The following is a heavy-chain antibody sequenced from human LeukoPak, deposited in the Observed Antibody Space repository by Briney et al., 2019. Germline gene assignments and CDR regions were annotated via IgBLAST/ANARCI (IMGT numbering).Heavy chain of an antibody. D-gene: IGHD6-13*01. J-gene: IGHJ4*02. V-gene: IGHV3-23*01. CDR1: GFTFSSYA. CDR3: AKGSRSSSWTSFDY. CDR2: ISGSGGST. Sequence: GGSLRLSCAASGFTFSSYAMSWVRQAPGKGLEWVSAISGSGGSTYYADSVKGRFTISRDNSKNTLYLQMNSLRAEGTAVYYCAKGSRSSSWTSFDYWGQGTLVTVSS.